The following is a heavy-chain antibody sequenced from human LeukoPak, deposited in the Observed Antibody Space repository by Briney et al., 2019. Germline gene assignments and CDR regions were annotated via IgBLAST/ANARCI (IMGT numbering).Heavy chain of an antibody. CDR1: GGSISSSSYY. Sequence: SETLSLTCSVSGGSISSSSYYWGWIRQPPGKGLEWIGNIYYSGSTYYNPSLKSRVTISVDKSKNQFSLKLSSVTAADTAVYYCARAAGYYYDSSGYQGEYFQHWGQGTLVTVSS. CDR3: ARAAGYYYDSSGYQGEYFQH. CDR2: IYYSGST. J-gene: IGHJ1*01. V-gene: IGHV4-39*07. D-gene: IGHD3-22*01.